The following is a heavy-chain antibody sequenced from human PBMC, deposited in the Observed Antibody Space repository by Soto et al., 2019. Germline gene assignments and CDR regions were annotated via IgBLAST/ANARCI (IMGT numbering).Heavy chain of an antibody. CDR1: GGSISSSSNR. Sequence: SDTLSLTCTVSGGSISSSSNRWGWIRQPPGKGLEWIGNIYYSENTYYNPSLKSRVTISVDTSKNQFSLRLTSVTAADTAVYYCATHPPYGPLDHWGQGTLVTVSS. D-gene: IGHD4-17*01. V-gene: IGHV4-39*01. CDR2: IYYSENT. J-gene: IGHJ4*02. CDR3: ATHPPYGPLDH.